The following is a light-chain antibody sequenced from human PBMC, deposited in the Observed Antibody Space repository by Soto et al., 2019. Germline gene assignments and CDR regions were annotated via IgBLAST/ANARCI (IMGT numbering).Light chain of an antibody. CDR3: MQSTQLPPT. V-gene: IGKV2D-29*02. CDR1: QSLLHITGETF. Sequence: DVVMTQTPLSLSVAPGQPASISCKSSQSLLHITGETFLFWYLQKPGQSPQLLIYEVSIRVSGVPDRFSGSVSGTDFTLEISRVETDDVGIYYCMQSTQLPPTFGQGTRLGIE. CDR2: EVS. J-gene: IGKJ5*01.